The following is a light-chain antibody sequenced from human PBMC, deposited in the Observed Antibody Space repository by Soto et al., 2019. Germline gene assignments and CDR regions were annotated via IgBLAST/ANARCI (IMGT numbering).Light chain of an antibody. CDR2: AAS. Sequence: DIQMTQSPSSLSASVGDRVTITCRASQSISSYLNWYQQKPGKAPKLXXYAASSLQSGVSSRFSGSGSGTDLTLTISSLQPEDFANYYCQQSYSTPGGTFGQGTKVDIK. CDR3: QQSYSTPGGT. J-gene: IGKJ1*01. V-gene: IGKV1-39*01. CDR1: QSISSY.